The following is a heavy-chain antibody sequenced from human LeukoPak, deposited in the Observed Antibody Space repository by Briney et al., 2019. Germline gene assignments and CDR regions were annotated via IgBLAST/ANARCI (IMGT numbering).Heavy chain of an antibody. V-gene: IGHV4-34*01. CDR3: ARGANYYGSGSYYRDYYYHYYMDV. CDR1: GGSFSGYY. CDR2: INHSGST. J-gene: IGHJ6*03. Sequence: SETLSLTCAVYGGSFSGYYWSWIRQPPGKGLEWIGEINHSGSTNYNPSLKSRVTISVDTSKNQFSLKLSSVTAADTAVYYCARGANYYGSGSYYRDYYYHYYMDVWGKGTTVTVSS. D-gene: IGHD3-10*01.